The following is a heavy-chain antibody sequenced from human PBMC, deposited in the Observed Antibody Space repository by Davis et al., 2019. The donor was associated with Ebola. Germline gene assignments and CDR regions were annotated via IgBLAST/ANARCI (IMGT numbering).Heavy chain of an antibody. J-gene: IGHJ4*02. CDR2: IYYSGST. D-gene: IGHD5-24*01. Sequence: MPSETLSLTCTVSGGSISSGGYYWSWIRQHPGKGLEWIGYIYYSGSTNYNPSLKSRVTISVDTSKNQFSLKLSSVTAADTAVYYCARVGMATIGSPLDYWGQGTLVTVSS. CDR1: GGSISSGGYY. CDR3: ARVGMATIGSPLDY. V-gene: IGHV4-61*08.